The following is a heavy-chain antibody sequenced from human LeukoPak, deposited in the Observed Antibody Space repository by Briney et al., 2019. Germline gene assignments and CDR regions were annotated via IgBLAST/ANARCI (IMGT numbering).Heavy chain of an antibody. CDR2: ISAYNDNT. CDR3: ARDRGDDTVSYFDY. CDR1: GYTFTSYG. D-gene: IGHD3-22*01. J-gene: IGHJ4*02. V-gene: IGHV1-18*01. Sequence: ASVKVSCKASGYTFTSYGISWVRQAPGQGLEWMAWISAYNDNTNYAQKFQGRVTMTTDTSTSTAYMELRSLRSDDTAVYYCARDRGDDTVSYFDYWGQGTLVTVSS.